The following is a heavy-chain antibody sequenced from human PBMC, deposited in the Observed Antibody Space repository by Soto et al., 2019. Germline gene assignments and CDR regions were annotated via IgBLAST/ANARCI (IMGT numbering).Heavy chain of an antibody. CDR3: ARDRHDYPFDY. Sequence: ASVKVSCKASGGTFSSYAISWVRQAPGQGLEWMGGVIPIFGTANYAQKFQGRVTITADESTSTAYMELSSLRSEDTAVYYCARDRHDYPFDYWGQGTMVTVYS. V-gene: IGHV1-69*13. CDR2: VIPIFGTA. D-gene: IGHD4-17*01. J-gene: IGHJ4*02. CDR1: GGTFSSYA.